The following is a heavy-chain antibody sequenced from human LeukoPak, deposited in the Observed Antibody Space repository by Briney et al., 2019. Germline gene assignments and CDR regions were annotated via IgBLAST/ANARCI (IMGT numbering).Heavy chain of an antibody. V-gene: IGHV3-64*01. CDR1: GFTFSSYW. CDR2: ISSNGGST. CDR3: ARGIAAPYYGMDV. Sequence: AGGSLRLSCAASGFTFSSYWMSWVRQAPGKGLEYVSAISSNGGSTYYANSVKGRFTISRDNSKNTLYLQMGSLRAEDMAVYYCARGIAAPYYGMDVWGQGTTVTVSS. J-gene: IGHJ6*02. D-gene: IGHD6-13*01.